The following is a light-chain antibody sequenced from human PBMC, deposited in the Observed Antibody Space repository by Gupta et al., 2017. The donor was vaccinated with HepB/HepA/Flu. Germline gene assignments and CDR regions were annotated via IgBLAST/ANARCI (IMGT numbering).Light chain of an antibody. CDR1: QSLLHSNGYNY. V-gene: IGKV2-28*01. Sequence: DIVMTQSPLSLPVTPGEPASISCRSSQSLLHSNGYNYLDWYLQKPGQSPQLLIYGGSNRDSGVPERFSGSGSGTDFTLKISRVEAEDVGVYYCMQDLKTPFAFGGGTKVEIK. CDR3: MQDLKTPFA. CDR2: GGS. J-gene: IGKJ4*01.